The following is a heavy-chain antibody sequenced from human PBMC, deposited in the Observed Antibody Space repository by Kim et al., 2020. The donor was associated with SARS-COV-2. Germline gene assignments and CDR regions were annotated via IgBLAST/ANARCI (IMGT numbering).Heavy chain of an antibody. CDR3: AGAEQWLVHFFDY. D-gene: IGHD6-19*01. V-gene: IGHV1-46*01. Sequence: YAQKFQGVVTMTRDTSTSTVYMELSSLRSEDTAVYYCAGAEQWLVHFFDYWGQGTLVTVSS. J-gene: IGHJ4*02.